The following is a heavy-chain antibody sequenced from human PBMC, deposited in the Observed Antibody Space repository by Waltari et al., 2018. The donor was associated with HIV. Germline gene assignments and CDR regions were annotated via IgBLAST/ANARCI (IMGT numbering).Heavy chain of an antibody. CDR3: ARENGGNYFDY. CDR1: GGTFRSYA. CDR2: IIPIFGTA. Sequence: QVQLVQSGAVAKKPGSSVKVSCKASGGTFRSYAISWVRHAPGQGLEWMGGIIPIFGTANYAQKFQGRVTITADKSTSTAYMELSSLRSEDTAVYYCARENGGNYFDYWGQGTLVTVSS. V-gene: IGHV1-69*06. J-gene: IGHJ4*02. D-gene: IGHD1-1*01.